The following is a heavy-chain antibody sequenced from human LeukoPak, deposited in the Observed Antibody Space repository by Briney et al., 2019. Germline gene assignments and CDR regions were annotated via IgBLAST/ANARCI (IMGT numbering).Heavy chain of an antibody. CDR1: GLYA. V-gene: IGHV3-33*05. D-gene: IGHD3-9*01. Sequence: PGKSLRLSCAASGLYAVHWVSQAPGKGLGRVPIMSYEGNNIFYANSVKGRLTISRDNSKNTVYLQMNTLGAEDAAVYYCARGLRYFHWLLNYWGQGTLVTVSS. CDR2: MSYEGNNI. CDR3: ARGLRYFHWLLNY. J-gene: IGHJ4*02.